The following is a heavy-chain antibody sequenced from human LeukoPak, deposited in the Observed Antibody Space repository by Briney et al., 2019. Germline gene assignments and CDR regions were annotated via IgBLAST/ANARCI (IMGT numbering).Heavy chain of an antibody. D-gene: IGHD2-21*02. Sequence: AASVEVSCKASGYPFTSYYMHWVRQAPGQGLEWMGIINPSGGTTTHAQKFQGRVTMTRDTSTSTVYMELSSLRSEDTAVYYCARDFCGDCYSAYYYVGVWGKGTTVTVSS. J-gene: IGHJ6*03. CDR3: ARDFCGDCYSAYYYVGV. CDR1: GYPFTSYY. V-gene: IGHV1-46*01. CDR2: INPSGGTT.